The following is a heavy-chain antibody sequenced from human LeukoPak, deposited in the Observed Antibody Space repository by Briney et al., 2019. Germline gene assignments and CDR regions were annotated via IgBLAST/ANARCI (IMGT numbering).Heavy chain of an antibody. CDR2: IFTTGST. D-gene: IGHD5-24*01. CDR1: GGSINSGSYY. V-gene: IGHV4-61*02. J-gene: IGHJ4*03. CDR3: ARDGYNSGYFDY. Sequence: SETLSLTCTVSGGSINSGSYYWSWIRQPAGKGLEWIGRIFTTGSTNYNPSLASRVIISMDTPKNQFSLNLTSVTAADTAVYYCARDGYNSGYFDYWGQGTLVTVSS.